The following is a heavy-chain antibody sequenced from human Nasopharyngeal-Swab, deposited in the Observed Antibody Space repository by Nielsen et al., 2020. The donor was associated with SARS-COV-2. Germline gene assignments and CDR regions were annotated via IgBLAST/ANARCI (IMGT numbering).Heavy chain of an antibody. CDR2: IDHSGRT. CDR1: GGSFRDYF. CDR3: ARGFSTATTFVDV. Sequence: SETLSLTCAVYGGSFRDYFWNWIRQPPGKGLEWIAEIDHSGRTNDNPSLKSRCTVSVDTSKNQFARKVSSGTAADTAIYYCARGFSTATTFVDVWGKGAMVTVSS. V-gene: IGHV4-34*01. J-gene: IGHJ6*04. D-gene: IGHD3-3*01.